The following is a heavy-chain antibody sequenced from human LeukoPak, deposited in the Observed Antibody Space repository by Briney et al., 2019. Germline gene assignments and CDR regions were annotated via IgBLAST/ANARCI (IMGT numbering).Heavy chain of an antibody. D-gene: IGHD3-16*01. CDR1: GFAFSDYD. Sequence: GGSLRLSCVASGFAFSDYDMHWVRQATGEGLEWVSAIGTASDAYYPGTVRGRFTVSRDNAKNSLYLQMNSLRAGDTAVYYCARGYVYSYDYWGQGIMVTVSS. V-gene: IGHV3-13*01. CDR2: IGTASDA. CDR3: ARGYVYSYDY. J-gene: IGHJ4*02.